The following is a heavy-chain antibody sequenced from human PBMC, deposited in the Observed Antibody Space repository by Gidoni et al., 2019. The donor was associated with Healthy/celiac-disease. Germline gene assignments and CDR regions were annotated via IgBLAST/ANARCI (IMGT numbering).Heavy chain of an antibody. V-gene: IGHV2-5*02. Sequence: QITLKEAGPTLVTPTQTLTLTCTFSGFSLSTSGGGVGWIRQPPGKALEWLALIYWDDDKRYSPSLKSRLTITKDTSKNQVVLTMTNMDPVDTATYYCAHGGYYDFWSGYQYFQHWGQGTLVTVSS. CDR3: AHGGYYDFWSGYQYFQH. CDR1: GFSLSTSGGG. CDR2: IYWDDDK. J-gene: IGHJ1*01. D-gene: IGHD3-3*01.